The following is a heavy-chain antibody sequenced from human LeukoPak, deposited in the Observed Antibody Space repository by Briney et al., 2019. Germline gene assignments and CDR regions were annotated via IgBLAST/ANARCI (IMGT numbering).Heavy chain of an antibody. CDR1: GITFSSHA. J-gene: IGHJ4*02. CDR3: AKDWGRYSSSWYYFDY. CDR2: ISGSGGST. Sequence: GGSLRLSCAASGITFSSHAMSWVRQAPGKGLEWVSVISGSGGSTDYVDSVKGRFTISRDNSKNTLYLQMNSLRADDTAVYYCAKDWGRYSSSWYYFDYWGQGTLVTVSS. V-gene: IGHV3-23*01. D-gene: IGHD6-13*01.